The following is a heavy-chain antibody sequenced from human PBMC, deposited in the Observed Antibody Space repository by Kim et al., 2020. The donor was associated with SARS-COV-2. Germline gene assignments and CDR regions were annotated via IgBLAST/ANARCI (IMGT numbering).Heavy chain of an antibody. CDR3: ARGIAVSGPGYFDL. CDR2: INDRGST. V-gene: IGHV4-34*01. J-gene: IGHJ2*01. D-gene: IGHD6-19*01. CDR1: YESFSGYY. Sequence: SETLSLTCAVYYESFSGYYWTWIRQAPGRGLEWIGKINDRGSTNYNPSIKSRVTMSVDTSKNQFSLKVNSVTAADTAVYYCARGIAVSGPGYFDLWGRGTLVTVSS.